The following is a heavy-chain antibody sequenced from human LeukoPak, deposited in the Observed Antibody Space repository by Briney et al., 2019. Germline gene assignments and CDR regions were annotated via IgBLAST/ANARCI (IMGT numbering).Heavy chain of an antibody. V-gene: IGHV3-30*02. CDR1: GFTFSSYG. CDR3: ARYDSSGYYYGANWFDP. Sequence: PGGSLRLSCAASGFTFSSYGMHWVRQAPGKGLEWVAFIRYDGSNKYYADSVKGRFTISRDNSKNTLYLQMNSLRAEDTAVYYCARYDSSGYYYGANWFDPWGQGTLVIVSS. CDR2: IRYDGSNK. D-gene: IGHD3-22*01. J-gene: IGHJ5*02.